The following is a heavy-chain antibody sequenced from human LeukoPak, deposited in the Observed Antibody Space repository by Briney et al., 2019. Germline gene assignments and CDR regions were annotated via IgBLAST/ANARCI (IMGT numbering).Heavy chain of an antibody. CDR3: AKDRGPYSSSRFPDY. J-gene: IGHJ4*02. D-gene: IGHD6-13*01. CDR2: ISWDGGST. CDR1: GFTFSSYW. Sequence: TGGSLRLSCAASGFTFSSYWMHWVRQAPGKGLEWVSLISWDGGSTYYADSVKGRFTISRDNSKNSLYLQMNSLRTEDTALYYCAKDRGPYSSSRFPDYWGQGTLVTVSS. V-gene: IGHV3-43*01.